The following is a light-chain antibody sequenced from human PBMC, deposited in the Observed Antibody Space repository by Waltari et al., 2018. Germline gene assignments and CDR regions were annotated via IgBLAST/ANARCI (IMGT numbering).Light chain of an antibody. Sequence: QSVLTQPPSVSGAPGQRVTISCTGSTSNIGADYDVSWYQNLPGTAPRLLISGDTNRPSGVPDRFSGSKSGNSAALTITGLHAEDEANYFCLSYDSSLSAFVFGGGTKLTV. CDR2: GDT. V-gene: IGLV1-40*01. CDR3: LSYDSSLSAFV. J-gene: IGLJ3*02. CDR1: TSNIGADYD.